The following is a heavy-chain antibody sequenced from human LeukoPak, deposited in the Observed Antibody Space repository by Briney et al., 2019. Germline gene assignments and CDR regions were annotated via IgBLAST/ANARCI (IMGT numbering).Heavy chain of an antibody. V-gene: IGHV3-33*08. Sequence: PGGSLRLSCAASGFTFSNYWMSWVRQAPGKGLEWVAVIWSDGSNKYYADSVKGRFTISRDNSKNTLYLQMNSLRAEDTAVYYCARGGRFCSGGSCYNWFDPWGQGTLVTVSS. D-gene: IGHD2-15*01. CDR1: GFTFSNYW. J-gene: IGHJ5*02. CDR2: IWSDGSNK. CDR3: ARGGRFCSGGSCYNWFDP.